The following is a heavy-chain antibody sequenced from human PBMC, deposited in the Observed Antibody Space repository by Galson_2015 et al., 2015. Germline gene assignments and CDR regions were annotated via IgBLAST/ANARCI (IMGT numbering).Heavy chain of an antibody. CDR3: ARDNVVGYSSGWYDY. CDR1: GFTFSSYD. J-gene: IGHJ4*02. D-gene: IGHD6-19*01. Sequence: SLRLSCAASGFTFSSYDMNWVRQAPGKGLEWVSYISSSGSTIYYADSVKGRFTISRDNAKNSLYLQMNSLRAEDTAVYYCARDNVVGYSSGWYDYWGQGTLVTVSS. V-gene: IGHV3-48*03. CDR2: ISSSGSTI.